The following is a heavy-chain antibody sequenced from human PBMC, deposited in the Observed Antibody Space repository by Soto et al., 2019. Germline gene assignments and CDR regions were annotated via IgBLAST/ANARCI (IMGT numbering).Heavy chain of an antibody. Sequence: GGSLRLSCAASGFTFSSYGMHWVRQAPGKGLEWVAVISYDGSNKYYADSVKGRFTISRDNSKNTLYLQMNSLRAEDTAVYYCANYPEGPFDYWGQGTLVTVSS. J-gene: IGHJ4*02. CDR2: ISYDGSNK. CDR3: ANYPEGPFDY. V-gene: IGHV3-30*18. CDR1: GFTFSSYG.